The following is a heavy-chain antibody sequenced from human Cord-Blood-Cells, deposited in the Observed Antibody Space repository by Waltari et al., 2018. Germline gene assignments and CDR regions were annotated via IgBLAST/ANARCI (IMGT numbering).Heavy chain of an antibody. CDR2: IKKDGSEK. CDR3: ARDRVGADAFDI. V-gene: IGHV3-7*01. D-gene: IGHD1-26*01. J-gene: IGHJ3*02. Sequence: EVQLVESGGGLVQPGGSLRLSCAASGFTFSRYWMSWVRQAPGKGLEWVANIKKDGSEKYYVDSVKGQFTISRDNAKNSLYLQMNSLRAEDTAVYYCARDRVGADAFDIWGQGTMVTVSS. CDR1: GFTFSRYW.